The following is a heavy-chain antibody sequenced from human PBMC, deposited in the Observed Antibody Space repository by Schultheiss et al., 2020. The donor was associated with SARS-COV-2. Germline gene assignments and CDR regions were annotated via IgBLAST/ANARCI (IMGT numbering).Heavy chain of an antibody. CDR2: IYTSGST. V-gene: IGHV4-4*07. Sequence: SETLSLTCTVSGGSISSYYWSWIRQPAGKGLEWIGRIYTSGSTNYNPSLKSRVTMSVDTSKNQFSLKLNSVTPADTAVYYCARDVCSSTSCYGGFPNYYYMDVWGKGTTVTVSS. CDR3: ARDVCSSTSCYGGFPNYYYMDV. D-gene: IGHD2-2*01. CDR1: GGSISSYY. J-gene: IGHJ6*03.